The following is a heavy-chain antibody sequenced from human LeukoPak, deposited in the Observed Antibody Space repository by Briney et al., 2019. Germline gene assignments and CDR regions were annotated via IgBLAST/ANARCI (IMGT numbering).Heavy chain of an antibody. Sequence: GWSLRLSRAASVFILSRYSLNGVRQAPAKGLEWVSSISSSSCYIYYADSVKGRFTISRDNAKNSLYLQMNSLRAEDTAVYYCARDAAPRYSSSPSNFDYWGQGTLVTVSS. CDR3: ARDAAPRYSSSPSNFDY. CDR1: VFILSRYS. J-gene: IGHJ4*02. CDR2: ISSSSCYI. D-gene: IGHD6-6*01. V-gene: IGHV3-21*01.